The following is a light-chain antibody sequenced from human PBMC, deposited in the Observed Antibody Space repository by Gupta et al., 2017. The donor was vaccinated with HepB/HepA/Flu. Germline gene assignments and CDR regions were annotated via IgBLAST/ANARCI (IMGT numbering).Light chain of an antibody. J-gene: IGKJ3*01. CDR3: QQSYTAVFT. Sequence: DIQMTQSPSSLSASVGDRVTITCRASQSISTYLNWYQQKPGKVPKLLIYGASNLQSGVPSRFSGSGSGTDFTLTISRLQPEDFATYYCQQSYTAVFTFGPGTNVNIK. CDR1: QSISTY. CDR2: GAS. V-gene: IGKV1-39*01.